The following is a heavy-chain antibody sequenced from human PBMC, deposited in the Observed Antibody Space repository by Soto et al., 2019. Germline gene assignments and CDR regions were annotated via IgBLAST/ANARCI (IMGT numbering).Heavy chain of an antibody. D-gene: IGHD2-15*01. Sequence: LRLSCAASGFTFSSYGMHWVRQAPGKGLEWVAVIWYDGSNKYYADSVKGRFTISRDNSKNTLYLQMNSLRAEDTAVYYCARGLVVAATIIHYYYGMDVWGQGTTVTVSS. CDR3: ARGLVVAATIIHYYYGMDV. V-gene: IGHV3-33*01. CDR2: IWYDGSNK. CDR1: GFTFSSYG. J-gene: IGHJ6*02.